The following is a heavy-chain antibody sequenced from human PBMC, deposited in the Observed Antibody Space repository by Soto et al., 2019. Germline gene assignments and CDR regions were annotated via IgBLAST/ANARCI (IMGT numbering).Heavy chain of an antibody. Sequence: QVQLVESGGGLVKPGGSLRLSCAVSGFTFSDYYMTWIRQAPGKGLEWVSYISSSTSHTNYADSVKGRFTISRDNAKNSFFLQMNSLRAEDTAVYYCARGRGAAADYFDFWGQGTLVTVSS. V-gene: IGHV3-11*05. J-gene: IGHJ4*02. CDR2: ISSSTSHT. CDR3: ARGRGAAADYFDF. CDR1: GFTFSDYY. D-gene: IGHD6-13*01.